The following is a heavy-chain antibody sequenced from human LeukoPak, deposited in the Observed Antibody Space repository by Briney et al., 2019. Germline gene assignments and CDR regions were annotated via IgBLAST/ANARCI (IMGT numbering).Heavy chain of an antibody. V-gene: IGHV3-23*01. J-gene: IGHJ4*02. CDR3: ARHRGPSLHSSGYFDY. D-gene: IGHD3-22*01. Sequence: GGSLRLSCLASGFTFSNYAMSWVRQAPGKGLEWVSGITISGNTAYYADSVKGRFTISRDNFKNTLYLQMSSLRTEDTAVYYCARHRGPSLHSSGYFDYWGQGTLVTVSS. CDR1: GFTFSNYA. CDR2: ITISGNTA.